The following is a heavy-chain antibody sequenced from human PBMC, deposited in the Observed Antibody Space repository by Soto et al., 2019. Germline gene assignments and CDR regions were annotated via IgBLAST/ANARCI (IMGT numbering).Heavy chain of an antibody. J-gene: IGHJ6*02. CDR3: AGGSSSWYFYYYGMDV. CDR2: IYTSGST. Sequence: QVQLQESGPGLVKPSETLSLTCTVSGGSISSYYWSWIRQPAGKGLEWLGRIYTSGSTNYNPSLKSRVTMSVDTSKNQFSLKLSSVTAADTAVYYCAGGSSSWYFYYYGMDVWGQGTTVTVSS. D-gene: IGHD6-13*01. CDR1: GGSISSYY. V-gene: IGHV4-4*07.